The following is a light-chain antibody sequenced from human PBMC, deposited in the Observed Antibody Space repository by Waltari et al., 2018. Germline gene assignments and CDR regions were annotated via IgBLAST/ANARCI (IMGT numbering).Light chain of an antibody. CDR1: SSHIGAGYH. V-gene: IGLV1-40*01. CDR3: QSYDSSLSVWV. CDR2: GNS. J-gene: IGLJ3*02. Sequence: QSVLTQPPSVSGAPGHRVTISCTRSSSHIGAGYHVPWYQQLPGTTPKLLIYGNSNRPSGVPDRFSGSKSGTSASLAITGLQAEDEADYYCQSYDSSLSVWVFGGGTKLTVL.